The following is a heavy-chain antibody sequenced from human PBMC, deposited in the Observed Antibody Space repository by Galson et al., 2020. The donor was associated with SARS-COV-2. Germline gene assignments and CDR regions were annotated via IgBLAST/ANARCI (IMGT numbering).Heavy chain of an antibody. CDR2: INRAGSST. Sequence: TGGSLRLSCAASGFTFSSCWMHWVRQAPGKGLVWVSRINRAGSSTSYADSVKGRFTISRDNAKNTLYLQMNSLRAEDTAVYYCARVGTRSGWKYYFDYWGQGTLVTVSS. V-gene: IGHV3-74*01. D-gene: IGHD6-19*01. CDR3: ARVGTRSGWKYYFDY. J-gene: IGHJ4*02. CDR1: GFTFSSCW.